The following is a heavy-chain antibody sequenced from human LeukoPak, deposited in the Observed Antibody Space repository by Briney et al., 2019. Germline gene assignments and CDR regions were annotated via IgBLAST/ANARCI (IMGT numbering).Heavy chain of an antibody. CDR1: GYTFRSHG. Sequence: GGSLRLSCIASGYTFRSHGMHWVRQAPGKGLEWVAAIWYDGSKKYYTDSVKGRFTISRDNSKNTLYLQMNSLRAEDTAVYYCARDRLHYDSLTGYPADWGQGTLVTVSS. CDR2: IWYDGSKK. D-gene: IGHD3-9*01. J-gene: IGHJ4*02. V-gene: IGHV3-33*01. CDR3: ARDRLHYDSLTGYPAD.